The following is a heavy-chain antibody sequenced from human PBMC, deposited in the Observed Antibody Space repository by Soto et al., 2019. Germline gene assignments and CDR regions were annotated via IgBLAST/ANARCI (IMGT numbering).Heavy chain of an antibody. D-gene: IGHD6-19*01. Sequence: SETLSLTGAVYGGSFSGYYWSWIRQPPGKGLEWIGEINHSGVTNYKPSLKRRVTISVDTSKNQFSLQLKSVTAADTALYYCARFSGSYYYAMDVWGQGSTVT. V-gene: IGHV4-34*01. CDR2: INHSGVT. CDR1: GGSFSGYY. J-gene: IGHJ6*02. CDR3: ARFSGSYYYAMDV.